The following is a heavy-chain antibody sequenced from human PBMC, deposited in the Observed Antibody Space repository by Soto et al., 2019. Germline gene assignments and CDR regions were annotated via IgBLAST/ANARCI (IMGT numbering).Heavy chain of an antibody. D-gene: IGHD3-9*01. CDR2: ISGSGGST. Sequence: GGSLRLSCAASGFTFSSYAMSWVHQAPGKGLEWVSAISGSGGSTYYADSVKGRFTISRDNSKNTLYLQMNSLRAEDTAVYYCAKDLGTGYYLYYYYYYGMDVWGQGTTVTVSS. CDR3: AKDLGTGYYLYYYYYYGMDV. J-gene: IGHJ6*02. V-gene: IGHV3-23*01. CDR1: GFTFSSYA.